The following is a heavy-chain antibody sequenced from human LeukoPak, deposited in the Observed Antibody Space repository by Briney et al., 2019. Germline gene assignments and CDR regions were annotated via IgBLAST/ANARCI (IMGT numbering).Heavy chain of an antibody. V-gene: IGHV3-66*01. J-gene: IGHJ4*02. CDR2: IYSGGST. Sequence: GGSLCLPRAASGFTVSSNYMSWVRQAPGKGLEWVSVIYSGGSTYYADSVKGRFTISRDNSKNTLYLQMNSLRAEDTAVYYCASPYSSSWYYFDYWGQGALLSVSS. D-gene: IGHD6-13*01. CDR3: ASPYSSSWYYFDY. CDR1: GFTVSSNY.